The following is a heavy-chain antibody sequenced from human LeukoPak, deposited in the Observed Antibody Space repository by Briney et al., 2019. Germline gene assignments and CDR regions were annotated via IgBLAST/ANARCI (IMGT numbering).Heavy chain of an antibody. Sequence: GGSLRLSCAASGFTFASYAMSWVRQAPGKGLEWFSAISGSGGSTFYGVSVKGRFTISRDNSKNTLYLQMNSLRAEDTAVYYCAKDRTYVGNAFDIWGQGTMVTVSS. CDR1: GFTFASYA. J-gene: IGHJ3*02. CDR3: AKDRTYVGNAFDI. D-gene: IGHD7-27*01. V-gene: IGHV3-23*01. CDR2: ISGSGGST.